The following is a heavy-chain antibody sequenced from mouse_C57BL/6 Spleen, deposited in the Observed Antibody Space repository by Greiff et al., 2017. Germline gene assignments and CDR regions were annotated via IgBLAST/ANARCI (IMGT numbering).Heavy chain of an antibody. CDR1: GFTFSSYA. CDR2: ISSGGDYI. V-gene: IGHV5-9-1*02. D-gene: IGHD1-1*01. J-gene: IGHJ1*03. Sequence: EVKLQESGEGLVKPGGSLKLSCAASGFTFSSYAMSWVRQTPEKRLEWVAYISSGGDYIYYADTVKGRFTISRDNARNTLYLQMSSLKSEDTAMYYCTRFTTVVADWYFDVWGTGTTVTVSS. CDR3: TRFTTVVADWYFDV.